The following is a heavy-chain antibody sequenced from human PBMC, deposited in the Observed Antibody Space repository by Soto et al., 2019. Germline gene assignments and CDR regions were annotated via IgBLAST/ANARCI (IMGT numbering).Heavy chain of an antibody. D-gene: IGHD3-22*01. Sequence: TLSLTCTVSGGSISSGGYYWSWIRQHPGKGLEWIGYIYYSGSTYYNPSLKSRVTISVDTSKNQFSLKLSSVTAADTAVYYCARDSASRSYYYDSSGAQDAFDIWGQGTMVTVSS. CDR3: ARDSASRSYYYDSSGAQDAFDI. CDR2: IYYSGST. J-gene: IGHJ3*02. V-gene: IGHV4-31*03. CDR1: GGSISSGGYY.